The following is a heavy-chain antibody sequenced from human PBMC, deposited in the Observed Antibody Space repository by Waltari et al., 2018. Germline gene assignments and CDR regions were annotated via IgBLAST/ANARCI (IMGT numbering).Heavy chain of an antibody. CDR3: ASRNCSSTSCPYYYYYGMDV. J-gene: IGHJ6*02. CDR1: GYTFTGYY. D-gene: IGHD2-2*01. Sequence: QVQLVQSGAEVKKPGASVKVSCKASGYTFTGYYMHWVRQAPGQGLEWMGRINPNSGGTNYAQKFQGRVTMTRDTSISTAYMELSRLRSDDTAVYYCASRNCSSTSCPYYYYYGMDVWGQGTTVTVSS. V-gene: IGHV1-2*06. CDR2: INPNSGGT.